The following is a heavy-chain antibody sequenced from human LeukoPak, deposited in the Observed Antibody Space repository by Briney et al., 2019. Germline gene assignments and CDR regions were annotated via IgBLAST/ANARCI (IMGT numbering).Heavy chain of an antibody. D-gene: IGHD3-22*01. J-gene: IGHJ4*02. CDR2: ISAYNGNT. CDR3: AGPINYYDSSGYYEHYFDY. V-gene: IGHV1-18*01. CDR1: GYTFISYG. Sequence: ASVKVSCKASGYTFISYGISWVRQAPGQGLEWMGWISAYNGNTNYAQKLQGRVTMTTDTSTSTAYMELRSLRSDDTAVYYCAGPINYYDSSGYYEHYFDYWGQGTLVTVSS.